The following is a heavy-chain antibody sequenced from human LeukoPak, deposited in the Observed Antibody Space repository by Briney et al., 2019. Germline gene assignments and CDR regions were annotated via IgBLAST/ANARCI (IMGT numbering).Heavy chain of an antibody. J-gene: IGHJ4*02. CDR3: ASQSYGLFAY. Sequence: GGSLRLSCAASGFFFNNYWMSWVRQAPGKGLEWVANIKEDGSDEYYGDSVKGRFTISRDNAKNSLYLQMNSLRPDDTAVYYCASQSYGLFAYWGQGTLVTVSS. D-gene: IGHD4-17*01. V-gene: IGHV3-7*01. CDR2: IKEDGSDE. CDR1: GFFFNNYW.